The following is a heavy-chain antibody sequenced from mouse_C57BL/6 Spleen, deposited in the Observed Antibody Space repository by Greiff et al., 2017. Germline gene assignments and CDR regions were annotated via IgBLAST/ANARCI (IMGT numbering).Heavy chain of an antibody. Sequence: EVQLVESGPGLVKPSQSLSLTCSVTGYSITSGYYWNWIRQFPGNKLEWMGYISYAGSNNYNPSLKNRISITRDTSKNPFFLKLNSVTTEDTATYYCAGLYSNYLYYYAMDYWGQGTSVTVSS. D-gene: IGHD2-5*01. J-gene: IGHJ4*01. V-gene: IGHV3-6*01. CDR2: ISYAGSN. CDR3: AGLYSNYLYYYAMDY. CDR1: GYSITSGYY.